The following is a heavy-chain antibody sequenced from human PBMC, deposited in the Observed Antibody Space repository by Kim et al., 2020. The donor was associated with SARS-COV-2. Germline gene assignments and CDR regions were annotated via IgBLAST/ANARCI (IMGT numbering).Heavy chain of an antibody. CDR1: GYTFTSYG. CDR2: ISAYNGNT. Sequence: ASVKVSCKASGYTFTSYGISWVQQAPGQGLEWMGWISAYNGNTNYAQKLQGRVTMTTDTSTSTAYMELRSLRSDDTARYYCARCLLGRGGYYYYGMDVWGPGTTVTVS. D-gene: IGHD3-10*01. J-gene: IGHJ6*02. V-gene: IGHV1-18*01. CDR3: ARCLLGRGGYYYYGMDV.